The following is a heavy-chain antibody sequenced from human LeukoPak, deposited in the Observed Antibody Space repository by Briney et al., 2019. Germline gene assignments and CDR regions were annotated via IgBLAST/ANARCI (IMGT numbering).Heavy chain of an antibody. Sequence: PSETLSLTCTASGGSISSYYWSWIRQPPGKGLEWIGYIYYSGSTNYNPSLKSRVTISVDTSKNQFSLKLSSVTAADTAVYYCARRGSGWYFDYWGQGTLVTVSS. D-gene: IGHD6-19*01. V-gene: IGHV4-59*01. CDR1: GGSISSYY. CDR2: IYYSGST. CDR3: ARRGSGWYFDY. J-gene: IGHJ4*02.